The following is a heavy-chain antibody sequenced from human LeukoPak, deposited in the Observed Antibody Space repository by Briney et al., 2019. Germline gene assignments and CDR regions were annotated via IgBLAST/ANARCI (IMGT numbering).Heavy chain of an antibody. V-gene: IGHV1-69*05. CDR1: GGTFSSYA. CDR3: ARDRTGTTVTNYFDY. Sequence: SVKVSCKASGGTFSSYAISWVRQAPGQGLEWMGGIIPIFGTANYAQKFQGRVTITTDESTGTAYMELSSLRSEDTAVYYCARDRTGTTVTNYFDYWGQGTLVTVSS. J-gene: IGHJ4*02. D-gene: IGHD4-17*01. CDR2: IIPIFGTA.